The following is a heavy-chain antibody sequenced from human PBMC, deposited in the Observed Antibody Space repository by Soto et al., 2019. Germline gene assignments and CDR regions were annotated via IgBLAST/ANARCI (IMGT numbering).Heavy chain of an antibody. CDR1: GFTFSSYS. CDR2: ISSSSSTI. Sequence: EVQLVESGGGLVQPGGSLRLSCAASGFTFSSYSMNWVRQAPGKGLEWVSYISSSSSTIYYADSVKGRFTISRDNAKNSLYLQMNILRDEDTAVYYCARDRYDSSGYEAPFDYWGQGTLVTVSS. D-gene: IGHD3-22*01. J-gene: IGHJ4*02. V-gene: IGHV3-48*02. CDR3: ARDRYDSSGYEAPFDY.